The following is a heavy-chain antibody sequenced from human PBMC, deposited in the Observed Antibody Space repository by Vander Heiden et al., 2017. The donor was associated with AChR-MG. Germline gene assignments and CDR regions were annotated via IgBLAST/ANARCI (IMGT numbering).Heavy chain of an antibody. V-gene: IGHV3-48*01. D-gene: IGHD2-2*01. CDR3: ARRRGTRRGYYYYGMDV. J-gene: IGHJ6*02. CDR2: ISSSSSTI. CDR1: GFTFSRYS. Sequence: EVQLLESGGGLVQPGGSLSPSCAASGFTFSRYSMNWVRQAPGKGLEWVSYISSSSSTIYYADSVKGRFTISRDNAKNSLYLQMNSLRAEDTAVYYCARRRGTRRGYYYYGMDVWGQGTTVTVSS.